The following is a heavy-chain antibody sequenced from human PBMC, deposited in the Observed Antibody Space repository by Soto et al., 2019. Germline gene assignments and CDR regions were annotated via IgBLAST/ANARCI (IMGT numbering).Heavy chain of an antibody. CDR1: GGSISSSNW. D-gene: IGHD1-26*01. CDR2: IYHIGST. V-gene: IGHV4-4*02. CDR3: ARDGIVGATKDAFDI. Sequence: QVQLQESGPGLVKPSGTLSLTCAVSGGSISSSNWWSWVRQPPGKGLEWIGEIYHIGSTNYNPSLKSRVTISVDKSKNQFSLKLSSVTAADTDVYYCARDGIVGATKDAFDIWGQGTMVTVSS. J-gene: IGHJ3*02.